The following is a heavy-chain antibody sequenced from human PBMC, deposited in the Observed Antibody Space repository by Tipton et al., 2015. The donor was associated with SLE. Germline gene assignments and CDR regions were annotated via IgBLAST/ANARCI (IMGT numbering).Heavy chain of an antibody. CDR2: ISYDGSNK. CDR1: GGSITNSNW. J-gene: IGHJ4*02. CDR3: ASALLDYFDY. D-gene: IGHD2-15*01. V-gene: IGHV3-30*03. Sequence: SLRLSCDVSGGSITNSNWWSWVRQPPGKGLEWVAVISYDGSNKYYADSVKGRFTISRDNSKNTLYLQMNSLRAEDTAVYYCASALLDYFDYWGQGTLVTVSS.